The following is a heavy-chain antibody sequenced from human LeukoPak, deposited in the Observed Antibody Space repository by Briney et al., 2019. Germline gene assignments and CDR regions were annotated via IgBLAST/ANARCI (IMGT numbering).Heavy chain of an antibody. Sequence: GGSLRLSCAASGFSFSAYGMHWVRQAPGKGLEWVAVIWYDGSNKYYADSVRGRFTVSRDNSKNTLFLELSSLRTDDTAVYYCARDMSGTYSFDYWGQGTLVTVSS. CDR3: ARDMSGTYSFDY. J-gene: IGHJ4*02. CDR1: GFSFSAYG. D-gene: IGHD1-26*01. CDR2: IWYDGSNK. V-gene: IGHV3-33*01.